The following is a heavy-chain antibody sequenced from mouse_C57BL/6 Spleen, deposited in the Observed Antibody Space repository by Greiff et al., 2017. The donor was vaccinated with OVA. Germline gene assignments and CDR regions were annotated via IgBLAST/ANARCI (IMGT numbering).Heavy chain of an antibody. V-gene: IGHV1-15*01. CDR1: GYTFTDYE. CDR3: TRRWDYYGSSFAY. J-gene: IGHJ3*01. D-gene: IGHD1-1*01. Sequence: QVQLKESGAELVRPGASVTLSCKASGYTFTDYEMHWVKQTPVHGLEWIGAIDPETGGTAYNQKFKGKAILTADKSSSTAYMELRSLTSEDSAVYYCTRRWDYYGSSFAYWGQGTLVTVSA. CDR2: IDPETGGT.